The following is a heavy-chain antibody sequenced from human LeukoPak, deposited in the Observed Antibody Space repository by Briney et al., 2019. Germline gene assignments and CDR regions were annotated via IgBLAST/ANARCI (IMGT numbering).Heavy chain of an antibody. J-gene: IGHJ4*02. CDR1: GYTVTDYY. CDR3: ARGIRWDLLVDY. D-gene: IGHD1-26*01. CDR2: INPNSGGT. V-gene: IGHV1-2*02. Sequence: ASVKVSCKASGYTVTDYYIHWVRQAPGQGLEWVGWINPNSGGTNYAQKFQGRVTMTRDTSISTAYMELSRLRSDDTAVHYCARGIRWDLLVDYWGQGTLVTVSS.